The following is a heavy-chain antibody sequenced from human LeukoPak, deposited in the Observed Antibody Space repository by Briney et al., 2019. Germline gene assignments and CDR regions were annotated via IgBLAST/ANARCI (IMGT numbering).Heavy chain of an antibody. CDR2: INPSGGST. J-gene: IGHJ4*02. CDR1: GYTFTSYY. V-gene: IGHV1-46*01. Sequence: ASVKVSCKAFGYTFTSYYMHWVRQAPGQGLEWMGTINPSGGSTSYAQNFQGRVTMTRDTSTRTVYMELSSLRSEDTAMYYCARADASDYWGQGTLVTVSS. CDR3: ARADASDY.